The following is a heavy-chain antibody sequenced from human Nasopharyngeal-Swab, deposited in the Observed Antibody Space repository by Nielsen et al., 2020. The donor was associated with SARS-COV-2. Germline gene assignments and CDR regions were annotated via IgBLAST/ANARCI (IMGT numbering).Heavy chain of an antibody. D-gene: IGHD6-19*01. Sequence: GESLKISCAASGFTFSGSSMHWVRQASGKGLEWVGHIRSKANNYATAYAASVKGRFTISRDDSKNTAYLQMNSLKTEDTAVYYCTRPTCKQSSGRGENWFDPWGQGTLVTVSS. CDR3: TRPTCKQSSGRGENWFDP. CDR1: GFTFSGSS. V-gene: IGHV3-73*01. CDR2: IRSKANNYAT. J-gene: IGHJ5*02.